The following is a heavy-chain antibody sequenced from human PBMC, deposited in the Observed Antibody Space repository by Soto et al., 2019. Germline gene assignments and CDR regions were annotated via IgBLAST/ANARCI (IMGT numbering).Heavy chain of an antibody. CDR2: IVVGSGKT. CDR1: GFTFSSSA. D-gene: IGHD3-22*01. V-gene: IGHV1-58*02. Sequence: GASVKVSCKASGFTFSSSAIQWVRQARGQPLEWIGWIVVGSGKTDYTHNLQARVTITRDKSTSTAYMELSGLRSEDTAVYYCARAELTMVVVVITQGSNWFDPWGQGTLVTVSS. J-gene: IGHJ5*02. CDR3: ARAELTMVVVVITQGSNWFDP.